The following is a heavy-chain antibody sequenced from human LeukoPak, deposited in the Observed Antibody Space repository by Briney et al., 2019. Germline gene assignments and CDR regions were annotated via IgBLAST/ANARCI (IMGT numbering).Heavy chain of an antibody. CDR3: GRGHRFCSRGNCNSPVDY. D-gene: IGHD2-15*01. CDR2: IGGGDVEI. V-gene: IGHV3-23*01. J-gene: IGHJ4*02. CDR1: GFTFTNNA. Sequence: GGSLRLSCAASGFTFTNNAMTWVRQAPGKGLEWVSTIGGGDVEIHYADSVKGRFTISRDNSKNTLYLQMNSLRAEDTAVYYCGRGHRFCSRGNCNSPVDYWGQGTLVTVSS.